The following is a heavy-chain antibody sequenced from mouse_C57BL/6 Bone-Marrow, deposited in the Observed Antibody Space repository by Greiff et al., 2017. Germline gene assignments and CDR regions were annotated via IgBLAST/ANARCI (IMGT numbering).Heavy chain of an antibody. CDR3: ARHTMITAWFAY. CDR2: ISSGGSYP. Sequence: EVMLVESGGDLVKPGGFLKLSCAASGFTFSSYGMSWVRQTPDKRLEWVATISSGGSYPYYPASVKGRFTISRDNAKNTLYLQMSSLKSEDTAMYYCARHTMITAWFAYWGQGTLVTVSA. J-gene: IGHJ3*01. V-gene: IGHV5-6*01. D-gene: IGHD2-4*01. CDR1: GFTFSSYG.